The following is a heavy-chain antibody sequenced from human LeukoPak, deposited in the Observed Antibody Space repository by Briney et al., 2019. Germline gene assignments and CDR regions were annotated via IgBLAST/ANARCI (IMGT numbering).Heavy chain of an antibody. CDR1: GFTFSNYA. CDR3: AKEPGRRGSSGYDPLGY. D-gene: IGHD5-12*01. CDR2: IRGSGGNT. V-gene: IGHV3-23*01. Sequence: GGSLRLSCAASGFTFSNYAMSWVRQAPGKGLEWVSAIRGSGGNTYYADSVKGRFTISRDNSNNTVYLQMNTVRAEDTALYYCAKEPGRRGSSGYDPLGYWGQGTLVTVSS. J-gene: IGHJ4*02.